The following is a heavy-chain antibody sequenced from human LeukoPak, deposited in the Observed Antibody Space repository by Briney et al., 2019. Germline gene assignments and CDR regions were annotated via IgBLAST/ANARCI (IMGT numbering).Heavy chain of an antibody. CDR3: ARGNRDSSGFYYYYGMDV. CDR1: GFTFYDYA. D-gene: IGHD6-19*01. CDR2: ISWDSKNI. Sequence: GGSLRLSCAASGFTFYDYAMFWVRHAPGKGLEWVSGISWDSKNIGYAASVKGRFTISRDNAKNSLHLQLSSLRAEDTAFYYCARGNRDSSGFYYYYGMDVWGQGTTVTVSS. J-gene: IGHJ6*02. V-gene: IGHV3-9*01.